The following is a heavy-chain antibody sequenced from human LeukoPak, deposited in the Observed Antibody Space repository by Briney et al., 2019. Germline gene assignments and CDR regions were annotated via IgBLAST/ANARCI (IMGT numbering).Heavy chain of an antibody. Sequence: PSETLSLTXTVSGGSISSYYWNWIRLPAGEGLEWIGRIYSSGSTNYKPSLKSRVFMSVDTSRNQFSLKLSSVTAADTAVYYCARAGTVVVSSFDFWGPGTMVTVSS. V-gene: IGHV4-4*07. J-gene: IGHJ3*01. CDR2: IYSSGST. CDR1: GGSISSYY. CDR3: ARAGTVVVSSFDF. D-gene: IGHD3-22*01.